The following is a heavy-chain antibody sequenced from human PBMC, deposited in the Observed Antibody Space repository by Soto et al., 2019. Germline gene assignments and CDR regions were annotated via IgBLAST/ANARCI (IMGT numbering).Heavy chain of an antibody. J-gene: IGHJ4*02. Sequence: GASVKVSCKASGYTFTSYGISWVRQAPGQGLEWMGWISAYNGNTNYAQKFQGRVTITTDTSANTAYMELSSLRSEDTAVYYCARDSEAYCGGDCYGRYDYWGQGTLVTVSS. D-gene: IGHD2-21*02. CDR1: GYTFTSYG. V-gene: IGHV1-18*01. CDR2: ISAYNGNT. CDR3: ARDSEAYCGGDCYGRYDY.